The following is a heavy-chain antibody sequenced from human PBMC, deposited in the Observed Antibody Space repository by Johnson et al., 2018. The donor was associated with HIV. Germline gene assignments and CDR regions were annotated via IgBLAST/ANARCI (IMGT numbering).Heavy chain of an antibody. J-gene: IGHJ3*02. D-gene: IGHD1-26*01. Sequence: VQLVESGGGLVQPGGSLRLSCAASGFTFSSYWMSWVRQAPGKGLEWVANIKQDGSEKYYVDSLKGRFTISRDNAKNSLYLQMSSLRAEDTAVYYCATVGGGSFHAFDIWGQGTMVTVSS. CDR3: ATVGGGSFHAFDI. CDR1: GFTFSSYW. CDR2: IKQDGSEK. V-gene: IGHV3-7*05.